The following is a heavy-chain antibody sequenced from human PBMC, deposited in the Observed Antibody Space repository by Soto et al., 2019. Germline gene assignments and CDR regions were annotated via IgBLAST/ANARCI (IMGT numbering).Heavy chain of an antibody. D-gene: IGHD6-19*01. CDR2: IWYDGSKK. CDR1: GFIFSDYG. CDR3: AIAGAEAGSQDF. V-gene: IGHV3-30*02. J-gene: IGHJ1*01. Sequence: HPGGSLRLSCAASGFIFSDYGIHWGRQAPCKGLEWVGLIWYDGSKKYYGVSMTVRFTDSRDNINSTLYLEMNRPRDDYSAVNCCAIAGAEAGSQDFWGQGTLVTVSS.